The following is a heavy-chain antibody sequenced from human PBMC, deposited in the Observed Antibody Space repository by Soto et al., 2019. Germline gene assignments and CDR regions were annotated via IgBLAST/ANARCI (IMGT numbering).Heavy chain of an antibody. V-gene: IGHV4-31*03. CDR1: GGSISSGGYY. Sequence: PSETLSLTCTVSGGSISSGGYYWSWIRQHPGKGLEWIGYIYYSGSTYYNPSLKSRVTISVDTSKNQFSLKLSSVTAADTAVYYCARERHCSGGSCYNYFDYWGQGTLVTVSS. D-gene: IGHD2-15*01. CDR3: ARERHCSGGSCYNYFDY. J-gene: IGHJ4*02. CDR2: IYYSGST.